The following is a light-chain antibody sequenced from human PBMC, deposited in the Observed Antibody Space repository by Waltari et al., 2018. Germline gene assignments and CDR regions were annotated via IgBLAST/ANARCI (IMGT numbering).Light chain of an antibody. Sequence: QSVLTQPPSASGTPGQRVTIPCSGSSSNIGNNHLNWYQQVPGKVPKLVIYRSDQRPSGVPDRFSGSKSGTSASLAINGLQSEDEADYYCAAWDDSMHGHWVFGGGTKVTVL. CDR2: RSD. CDR3: AAWDDSMHGHWV. CDR1: SSNIGNNH. J-gene: IGLJ3*02. V-gene: IGLV1-44*01.